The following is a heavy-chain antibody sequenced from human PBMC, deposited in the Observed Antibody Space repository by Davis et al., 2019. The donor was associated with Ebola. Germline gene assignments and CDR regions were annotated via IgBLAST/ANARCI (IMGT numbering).Heavy chain of an antibody. D-gene: IGHD1-7*01. J-gene: IGHJ4*02. CDR3: ARGADGNYSWDY. Sequence: AASVKVSCKTSGYTFTKNGISWVRQAPGQGLEWMGWISTYDGRTNYAQKFKGRLTLTTDTSSGTAYMELRGLTSDDTAMYYCARGADGNYSWDYWGQGSLVTVSS. CDR2: ISTYDGRT. V-gene: IGHV1-18*04. CDR1: GYTFTKNG.